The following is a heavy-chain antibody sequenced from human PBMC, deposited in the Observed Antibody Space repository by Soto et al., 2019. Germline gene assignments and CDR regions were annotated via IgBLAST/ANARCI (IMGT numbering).Heavy chain of an antibody. CDR3: ARRIGDTGVHWYFDL. CDR2: TYYSGTT. D-gene: IGHD5-18*01. V-gene: IGHV4-30-2*01. CDR1: VGSISSGGYS. Sequence: SETLSLTCTVSVGSISSGGYSCSWIRQPPGKGLEWIGYTYYSGTTYYNPSLKSRVSLSVDRSKNQFSLKLTSVTAAATAVYYCARRIGDTGVHWYFDLWGRGTMDTVSS. J-gene: IGHJ2*01.